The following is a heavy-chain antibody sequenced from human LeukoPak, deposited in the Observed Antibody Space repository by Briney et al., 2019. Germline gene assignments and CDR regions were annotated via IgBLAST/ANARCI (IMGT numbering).Heavy chain of an antibody. CDR2: MNRDGSEK. J-gene: IGHJ4*02. V-gene: IGHV3-7*04. CDR3: ARLAIAAAGKPYDF. D-gene: IGHD6-13*01. CDR1: GFTFAPYW. Sequence: PGGSLILSCAASGFTFAPYWMTWVRQAPGKGLEYVATMNRDGSEKYYVDSVKGRFTISRDDAKNSLYLQMNSLRAEDTAVYYCARLAIAAAGKPYDFWGQGTLVTVSS.